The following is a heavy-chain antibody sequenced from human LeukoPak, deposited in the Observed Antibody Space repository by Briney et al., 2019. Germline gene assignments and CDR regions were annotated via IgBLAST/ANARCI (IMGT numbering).Heavy chain of an antibody. CDR3: TRHYDFWSGFGFDP. Sequence: PGGSLRPSCAASGFTFSGSAMHWVRQASGKGLEWVGRIRSKANSYATVYAASVKGRFTISRDDSKNTAYLQMNSLKTEDTAVYYCTRHYDFWSGFGFDPWGQGTLVTVSS. CDR2: IRSKANSYAT. CDR1: GFTFSGSA. J-gene: IGHJ5*02. D-gene: IGHD3-3*01. V-gene: IGHV3-73*01.